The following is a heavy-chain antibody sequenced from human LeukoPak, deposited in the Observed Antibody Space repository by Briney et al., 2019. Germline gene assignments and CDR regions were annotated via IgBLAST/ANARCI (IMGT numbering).Heavy chain of an antibody. V-gene: IGHV4-59*12. CDR1: GAPLTSYY. CDR3: ASDSDGYSSSWDSI. J-gene: IGHJ4*02. Sequence: SSATLSLTCAVSGAPLTSYYWSWVRHPPREGLEWGGFISYRGSTTYNPCLKSRVTISVETSKNQFSLKLSSVTAADTAVYYCASDSDGYSSSWDSIWGQGTLVTVSS. D-gene: IGHD6-13*01. CDR2: ISYRGST.